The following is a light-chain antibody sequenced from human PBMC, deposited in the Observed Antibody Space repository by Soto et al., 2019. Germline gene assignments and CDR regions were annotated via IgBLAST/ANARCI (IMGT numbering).Light chain of an antibody. CDR3: SSYATSTTVL. V-gene: IGLV2-14*03. J-gene: IGLJ2*01. Sequence: QSVLTQPASVSGSPGQSITISCTGTSSDVGGYNYVSWYQQHPGRAPQLMVYDVSHRPSGVSNRFSGSRSGNTASLTISGLQAEDEADYYCSSYATSTTVLFGGVTKLTVL. CDR1: SSDVGGYNY. CDR2: DVS.